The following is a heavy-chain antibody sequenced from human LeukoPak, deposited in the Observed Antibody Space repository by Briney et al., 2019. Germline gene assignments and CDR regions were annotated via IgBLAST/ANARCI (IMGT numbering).Heavy chain of an antibody. CDR3: ANHLGSGWSFHY. CDR1: RFIFSSYS. J-gene: IGHJ4*02. CDR2: ISTSSSYI. D-gene: IGHD6-19*01. V-gene: IGHV3-21*01. Sequence: TGGSLRLSCAASRFIFSSYSINWVRQAPGKGLEWVSFISTSSSYIYYADSVKGRFTISRDNAKNTLYLQMNSLRAEDTAVYYCANHLGSGWSFHYWGQGTLVTVSS.